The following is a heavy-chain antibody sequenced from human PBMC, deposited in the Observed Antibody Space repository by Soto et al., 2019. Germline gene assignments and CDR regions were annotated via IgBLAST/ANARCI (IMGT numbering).Heavy chain of an antibody. V-gene: IGHV1-24*01. CDR1: GYTLTELS. D-gene: IGHD6-13*01. CDR2: FDPEDGET. J-gene: IGHJ6*02. Sequence: ASVKVSCKVSGYTLTELSMHWVRQAPGKGLEWMGGFDPEDGETIYAQKFQGRVTMTEDTSTDTAYMELSSLRSEDTAVYYCARGFQWAAAGTDYYYGMDVWGQGTTVTVSS. CDR3: ARGFQWAAAGTDYYYGMDV.